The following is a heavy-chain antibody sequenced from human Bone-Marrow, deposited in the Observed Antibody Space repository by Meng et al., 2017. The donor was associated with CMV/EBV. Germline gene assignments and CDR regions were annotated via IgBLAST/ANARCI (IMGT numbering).Heavy chain of an antibody. Sequence: SVKVSCKASGGTFSSYTISWVRQAPGQGLEWMGRIIPVLGIANYAQRFQGRVTITADKSTSTAYMELSSLRSEDTAVYYCARVIAAAGRGWFDPWGQGTLVTVSS. CDR1: GGTFSSYT. V-gene: IGHV1-69*02. CDR3: ARVIAAAGRGWFDP. J-gene: IGHJ5*02. CDR2: IIPVLGIA. D-gene: IGHD6-13*01.